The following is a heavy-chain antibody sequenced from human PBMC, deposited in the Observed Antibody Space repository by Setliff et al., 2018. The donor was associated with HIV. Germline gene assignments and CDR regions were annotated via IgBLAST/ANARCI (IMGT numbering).Heavy chain of an antibody. CDR3: AKRRVCNTSCYIVDYMDV. CDR1: ELTFSNYA. CDR2: LSGSGGST. D-gene: IGHD2-21*01. V-gene: IGHV3-23*01. Sequence: PGGSLRLSCAASELTFSNYAMTWVRQAPGKGLEWVSSLSGSGGSTYYADSVKGRFTISRDNSKNTLYLQMNSLRAEDTAIYYCAKRRVCNTSCYIVDYMDVWGKGTTVTVSS. J-gene: IGHJ6*03.